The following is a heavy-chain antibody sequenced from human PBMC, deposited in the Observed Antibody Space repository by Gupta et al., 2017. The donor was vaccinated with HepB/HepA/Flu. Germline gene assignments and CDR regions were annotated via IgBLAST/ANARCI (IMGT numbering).Heavy chain of an antibody. CDR1: GGSISSSTW. Sequence: QVQLQESGPGLVQPSGTLSLTCAVSGGSISSSTWWSWVRQPPGKGLEWIGEIYHSGSTNYNPSLKSRVTISVDKSKNQFSLKLSSVTDADTAVYYCARVSSSGWYMFGYWGQGTLVTVSS. J-gene: IGHJ4*02. CDR3: ARVSSSGWYMFGY. D-gene: IGHD6-19*01. CDR2: IYHSGST. V-gene: IGHV4-4*02.